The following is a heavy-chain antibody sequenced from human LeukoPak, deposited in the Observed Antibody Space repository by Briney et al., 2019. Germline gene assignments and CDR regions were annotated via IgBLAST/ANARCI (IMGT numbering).Heavy chain of an antibody. V-gene: IGHV3-48*01. Sequence: GGSLRLSCAASGFTFTSYNMNWVRQAPGKGLEWVSYISGSSSTIYYADSVKGRFTISRDNAKNSLYLQMNSLRAEDTAVYYCAREWDWLTARPFDYWGQGTLVTVSS. D-gene: IGHD6-6*01. J-gene: IGHJ4*02. CDR3: AREWDWLTARPFDY. CDR2: ISGSSSTI. CDR1: GFTFTSYN.